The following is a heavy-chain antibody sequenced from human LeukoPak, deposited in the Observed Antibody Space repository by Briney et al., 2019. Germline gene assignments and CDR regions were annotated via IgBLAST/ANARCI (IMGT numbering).Heavy chain of an antibody. Sequence: SETLSLTCTVSGGSIRSYYWSWIRQPPGKGLEWIGYIYYSGSTNYNPSLKSRVSISVDTSKNQFSLKLSSVTAADTAVYYCARVRYCSTNRCYDREFDNWGQGTLVTVSS. D-gene: IGHD2-2*01. CDR3: ARVRYCSTNRCYDREFDN. CDR1: GGSIRSYY. CDR2: IYYSGST. V-gene: IGHV4-59*01. J-gene: IGHJ4*02.